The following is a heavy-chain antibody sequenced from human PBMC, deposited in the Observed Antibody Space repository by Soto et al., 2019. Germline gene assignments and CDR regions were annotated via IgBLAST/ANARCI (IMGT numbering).Heavy chain of an antibody. J-gene: IGHJ4*02. V-gene: IGHV1-3*01. Sequence: QDHLVQSGAEVRKPGASVKVSCKASGYTFSSYAMHWVRQAPGQRIRWMGWINAGYGNTKSSQKFQDRVTISRDTSASTAYMELTSLRSEDTAVYYCARDTGDGTFDFWGQGTLVTVSS. CDR1: GYTFSSYA. D-gene: IGHD7-27*01. CDR2: INAGYGNT. CDR3: ARDTGDGTFDF.